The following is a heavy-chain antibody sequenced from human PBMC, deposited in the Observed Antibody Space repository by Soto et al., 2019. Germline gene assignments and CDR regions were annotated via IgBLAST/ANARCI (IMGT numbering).Heavy chain of an antibody. V-gene: IGHV1-18*01. J-gene: IGHJ4*02. Sequence: ASVKVSCKASGYTFTSYAISWVRQAPGQGLEWMGWISAYNGNTNYAQKLQGRVTMTTDTSTSTAYMELRSLRSDDTAVYYCASLPYYGDYDYWGQGTLVTVSS. CDR1: GYTFTSYA. CDR3: ASLPYYGDYDY. CDR2: ISAYNGNT. D-gene: IGHD4-17*01.